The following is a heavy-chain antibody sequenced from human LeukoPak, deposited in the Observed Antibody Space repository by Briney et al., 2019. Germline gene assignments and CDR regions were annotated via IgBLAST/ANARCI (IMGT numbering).Heavy chain of an antibody. Sequence: AASVKVSCKASGYTFSNYGISWVRQAPGQGLEWMGWISAYNGNTNYAQKLQGRVTMTTDTPTSTVYMELRRLRSDDTAVYYCARSEYYYDSTGYYYFDYWGQGTLVTVSS. V-gene: IGHV1-18*01. J-gene: IGHJ4*02. CDR3: ARSEYYYDSTGYYYFDY. D-gene: IGHD3-22*01. CDR2: ISAYNGNT. CDR1: GYTFSNYG.